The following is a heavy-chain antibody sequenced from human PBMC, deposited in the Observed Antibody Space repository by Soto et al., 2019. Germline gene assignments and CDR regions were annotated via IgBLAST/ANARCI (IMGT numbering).Heavy chain of an antibody. Sequence: QLVQSGAEVKKPGSSMKVSCKASGGTFNSYDINWVRQAPGQGLEWMGGIIPIVETPKYAQKFQGRVTITADESTNTVYMELSRLRSEDTAMYYCARLSRPNYYDTSGFFKDNWFDPWGQGTLVTVSS. V-gene: IGHV1-69*01. CDR2: IIPIVETP. J-gene: IGHJ5*02. CDR3: ARLSRPNYYDTSGFFKDNWFDP. CDR1: GGTFNSYD. D-gene: IGHD3-22*01.